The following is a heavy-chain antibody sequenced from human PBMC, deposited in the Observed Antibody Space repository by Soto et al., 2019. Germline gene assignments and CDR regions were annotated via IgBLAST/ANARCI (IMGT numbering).Heavy chain of an antibody. D-gene: IGHD6-13*01. V-gene: IGHV3-23*01. CDR1: GFTFSSYA. J-gene: IGHJ4*01. Sequence: EVQLLESGGGLVQPGGSLRLSCAASGFTFSSYAMSWVRQAPGKGLEWVSAISGSGGSTYYADSVKGRFTISRDNSKNTLYLQMNSLRAEDTAVYYCAKAIFGYSSSWRDGDYFDYWGQGTLVTVSS. CDR2: ISGSGGST. CDR3: AKAIFGYSSSWRDGDYFDY.